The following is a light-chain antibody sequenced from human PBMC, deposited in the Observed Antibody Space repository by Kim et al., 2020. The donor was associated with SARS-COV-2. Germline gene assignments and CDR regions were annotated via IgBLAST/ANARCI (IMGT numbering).Light chain of an antibody. Sequence: APGERAILSCRASRTVSNTYLAWYQQKPGQAPRLLIYGASSRATGIPDRFGGSGSGTDFTLTISRLEPEDFAVYYCQQYNTSPPSFGHGTKVDIK. CDR2: GAS. CDR3: QQYNTSPPS. CDR1: RTVSNTY. V-gene: IGKV3-20*01. J-gene: IGKJ1*01.